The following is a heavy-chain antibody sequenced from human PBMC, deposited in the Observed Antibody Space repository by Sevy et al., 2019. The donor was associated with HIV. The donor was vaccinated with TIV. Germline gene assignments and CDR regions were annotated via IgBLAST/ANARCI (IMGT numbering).Heavy chain of an antibody. CDR2: IYSGGST. D-gene: IGHD3-22*01. CDR1: GFTVSSNY. Sequence: GGSLRLSCAASGFTVSSNYMNWVRQAPGKGLEWVSVIYSGGSTYYADSVKGRFPIARDNTKNTLYLQMNSLGAEDTAVYYCARAYMDYDSSGHFDYWGQGTLVTVSS. V-gene: IGHV3-53*01. J-gene: IGHJ4*02. CDR3: ARAYMDYDSSGHFDY.